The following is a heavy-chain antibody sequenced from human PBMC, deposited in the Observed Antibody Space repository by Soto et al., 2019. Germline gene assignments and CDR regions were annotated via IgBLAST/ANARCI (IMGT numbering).Heavy chain of an antibody. CDR1: GYTLTELS. Sequence: ASVKVSCKVSGYTLTELSMHWVRQAPGKGLEWMGGFGPEDGETIYAQKFQGRVTMTEDTSTDTAYMELSSLRSEDTAVYYCATYPYSSSHNWFDPWGQGTLVNVAS. D-gene: IGHD6-6*01. J-gene: IGHJ5*02. CDR3: ATYPYSSSHNWFDP. V-gene: IGHV1-24*01. CDR2: FGPEDGET.